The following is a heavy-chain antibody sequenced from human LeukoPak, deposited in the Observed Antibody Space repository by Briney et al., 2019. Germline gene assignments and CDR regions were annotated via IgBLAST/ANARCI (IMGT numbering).Heavy chain of an antibody. Sequence: PGGSLRLSCAASGFTFSSYAMHWVRQAPGKGLEWVAVISYDGSTKYYADSVKGRFTISRDNSKNTLYLQMNSLRAEDTAVYYCARDSAYCSGTSCRWGWYFDLWGRGTLVTVSS. CDR3: ARDSAYCSGTSCRWGWYFDL. CDR2: ISYDGSTK. J-gene: IGHJ2*01. V-gene: IGHV3-30-3*01. D-gene: IGHD2-2*01. CDR1: GFTFSSYA.